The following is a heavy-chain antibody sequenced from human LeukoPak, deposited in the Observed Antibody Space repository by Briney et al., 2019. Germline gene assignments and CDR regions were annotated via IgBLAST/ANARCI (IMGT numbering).Heavy chain of an antibody. CDR2: IFPGDSDI. CDR3: ATSESQTKFDS. D-gene: IGHD1/OR15-1a*01. J-gene: IGHJ4*02. CDR1: GYVFTTYW. Sequence: GESLKISCMGSGYVFTTYWIGWVRQMPGRGLEWMGIIFPGDSDIRYSPAFQGQVTISADKSINTAYLQWSSLKASDTARYYCATSESQTKFDSWGQGTLVTVSS. V-gene: IGHV5-51*01.